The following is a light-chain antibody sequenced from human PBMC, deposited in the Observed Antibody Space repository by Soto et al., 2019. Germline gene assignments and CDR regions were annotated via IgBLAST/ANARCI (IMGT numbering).Light chain of an antibody. CDR3: QQRSNWPRST. Sequence: EIVLTQSPATLPFSPGGRGPLSWRGSPSVSSYLAWYQQKPGQAPRLLIYDASNRATCIPARFSGSGSGTDFTLTISSLEPEDFALYYCQQRSNWPRSTFGQGTRLEIK. J-gene: IGKJ5*01. CDR1: PSVSSY. CDR2: DAS. V-gene: IGKV3-11*01.